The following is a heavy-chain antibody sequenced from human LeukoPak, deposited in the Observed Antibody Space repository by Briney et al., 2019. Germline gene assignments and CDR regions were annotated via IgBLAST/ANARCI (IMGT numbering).Heavy chain of an antibody. Sequence: SETLSLTCAVSGGSISSSGYSWSWIRQPPGNGLEWIGYIYHGGSTYYNPSLKSRVTISVDRSKNQFSLKLSSVTAADTAVYYCARTATYYYDSSGYHPYYFDYWGQGTLVTVSS. J-gene: IGHJ4*02. V-gene: IGHV4-30-2*01. CDR3: ARTATYYYDSSGYHPYYFDY. D-gene: IGHD3-22*01. CDR1: GGSISSSGYS. CDR2: IYHGGST.